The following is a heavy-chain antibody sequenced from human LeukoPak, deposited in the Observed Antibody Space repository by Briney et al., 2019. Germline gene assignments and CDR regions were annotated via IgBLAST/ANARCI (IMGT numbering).Heavy chain of an antibody. Sequence: TGGSLRLSCAASGFTFSSYAMSWVRQAPGKGLERVSVISGGGGSTYYAESLKSRFTISRDNSKNTLHLEMNSLRAEDTAIYYCARSPTAINGYFDPWGQGTLVTVSS. V-gene: IGHV3-23*01. J-gene: IGHJ5*02. CDR1: GFTFSSYA. D-gene: IGHD5-12*01. CDR2: ISGGGGST. CDR3: ARSPTAINGYFDP.